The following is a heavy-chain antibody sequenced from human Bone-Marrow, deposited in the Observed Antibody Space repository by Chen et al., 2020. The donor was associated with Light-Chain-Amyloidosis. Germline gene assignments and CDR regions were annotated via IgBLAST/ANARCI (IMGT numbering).Heavy chain of an antibody. D-gene: IGHD5-12*01. CDR2: IYPDDSEA. CDR3: ARLRDGYNFDY. J-gene: IGHJ4*02. CDR1: GYTFPNYW. Sequence: EVQLEQSGPEVKKPGESLKISCKGSGYTFPNYWIGWVRQMPGKGLEWMGVIYPDDSEARYSPSFEGQVTISADKSITTAYLQWRSLKASDTAMYYCARLRDGYNFDYWGQGTLVTVSS. V-gene: IGHV5-51*01.